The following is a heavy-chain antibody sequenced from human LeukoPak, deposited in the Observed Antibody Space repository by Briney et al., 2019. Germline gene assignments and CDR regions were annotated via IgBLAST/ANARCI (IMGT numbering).Heavy chain of an antibody. CDR2: ISSSGSTI. CDR3: AKVVGWYYFDY. CDR1: GFTFSSYE. V-gene: IGHV3-48*03. J-gene: IGHJ4*02. Sequence: GGSLRLSCAASGFTFSSYEMNWVRQAPGKGLEWVSYISSSGSTIYYADSVKGRFTISRDNSKNTLYLQMNSLRAEDTAVYYCAKVVGWYYFDYWGKGTLVTVSS. D-gene: IGHD6-19*01.